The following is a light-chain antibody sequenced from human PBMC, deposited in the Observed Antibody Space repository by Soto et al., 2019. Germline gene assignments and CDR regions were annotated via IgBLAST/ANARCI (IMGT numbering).Light chain of an antibody. CDR3: ATWDGSLPGEV. V-gene: IGLV1-51*01. J-gene: IGLJ2*01. CDR2: DNN. Sequence: QSVLTQSPSVSAAPGQQVTISCSRSSCNIGNNYVSWYQQLPGTAPKLLIYDNNKRPSGIPDRFSGSKSGTSGTLDITGLQTGDEADYYCATWDGSLPGEVFGGGTKLTV. CDR1: SCNIGNNY.